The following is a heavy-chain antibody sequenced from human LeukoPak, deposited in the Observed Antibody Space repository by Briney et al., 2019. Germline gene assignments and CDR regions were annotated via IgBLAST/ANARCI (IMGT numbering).Heavy chain of an antibody. CDR2: IYYSGST. CDR1: GGSISSSSYY. V-gene: IGHV4-39*01. CDR3: ARRTGSDFDY. J-gene: IGHJ4*02. Sequence: SETLCLTCTVSGGSISSSSYYWGRIRPPQGKELVWTVSIYYSGSTYYNPSLKSRVTISVDTSKNQFSLKLSSVTAADTAVYYCARRTGSDFDYWGQGTLVTVSA. D-gene: IGHD4-17*01.